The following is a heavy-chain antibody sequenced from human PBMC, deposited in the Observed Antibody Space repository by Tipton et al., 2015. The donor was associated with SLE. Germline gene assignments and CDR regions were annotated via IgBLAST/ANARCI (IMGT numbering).Heavy chain of an antibody. CDR1: GDSVTSHY. CDR3: ARDGSVDLKLRGIGALDI. CDR2: MYYIGSPNYYSGST. J-gene: IGHJ3*02. Sequence: TLSLTCNVSGDSVTSHYWTWIRQPPGKGLEWIGYMYYIGSPNYYSGSTNYNASLKSRVSISIDASGNQFSLNLNSVTAADTAVYFCARDGSVDLKLRGIGALDIWGQGTMVTVSS. V-gene: IGHV4-59*02. D-gene: IGHD4-17*01.